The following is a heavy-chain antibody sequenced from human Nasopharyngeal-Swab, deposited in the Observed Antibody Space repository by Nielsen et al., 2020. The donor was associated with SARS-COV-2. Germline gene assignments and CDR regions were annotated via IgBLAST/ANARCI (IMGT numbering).Heavy chain of an antibody. CDR2: FDPEDGET. D-gene: IGHD2-2*01. CDR1: GYTLTDLS. V-gene: IGHV1-24*01. J-gene: IGHJ6*02. Sequence: ASVKVSCKVSGYTLTDLSMHWVRQAPGKGLEWMGGFDPEDGETIYAQKFQGRVTMTEDTSTDTAYMELSSLRSEDTAVYYCRVVPAAMWYYYYGMDVWGQGTTVTVSS. CDR3: RVVPAAMWYYYYGMDV.